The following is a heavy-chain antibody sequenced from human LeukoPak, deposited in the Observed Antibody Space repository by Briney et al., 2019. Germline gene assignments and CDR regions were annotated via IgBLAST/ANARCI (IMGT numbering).Heavy chain of an antibody. CDR3: AKDDGWLSTY. V-gene: IGHV3-23*01. CDR2: IRAAGDET. CDR1: GFTFSSHG. D-gene: IGHD5-18*01. Sequence: GGSLRLSCAASGFTFSSHGMSWIRQAPGKGLEWVSGIRAAGDETYYADSVKGRFTVSRDNSKHTLYLQMSSLRAEDTAVYYCAKDDGWLSTYWGQGTLVTVSS. J-gene: IGHJ4*02.